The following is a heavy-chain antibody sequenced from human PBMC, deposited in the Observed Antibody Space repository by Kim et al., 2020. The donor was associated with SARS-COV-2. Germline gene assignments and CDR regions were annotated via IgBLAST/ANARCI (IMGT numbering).Heavy chain of an antibody. CDR3: ARSRGFDSGSGRPMPLGYFDY. D-gene: IGHD3-10*01. Sequence: ASVKVSCKASGYTFNSYAITWVRQAPGQGLEWMGWISAYNGNTNYAQKLQGRVTMTTDTSTSTAYMELRSLRSDDTAVYYCARSRGFDSGSGRPMPLGYFDYWGQGTLVTVSS. CDR1: GYTFNSYA. V-gene: IGHV1-18*01. CDR2: ISAYNGNT. J-gene: IGHJ4*02.